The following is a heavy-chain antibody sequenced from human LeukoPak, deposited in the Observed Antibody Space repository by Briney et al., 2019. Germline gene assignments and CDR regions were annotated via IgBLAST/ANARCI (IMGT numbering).Heavy chain of an antibody. CDR3: AKAPRGAVAAGYYFDY. D-gene: IGHD2-15*01. Sequence: GGSLRLSCAASGFTLSSYAMSWVRQAPGKGLEWVSAISGSGGSTYYADSVKGRFTISRDNSKNTLYLQMNSLRAEDTAVYYCAKAPRGAVAAGYYFDYWGQGTLVTVSS. CDR1: GFTLSSYA. CDR2: ISGSGGST. V-gene: IGHV3-23*01. J-gene: IGHJ4*02.